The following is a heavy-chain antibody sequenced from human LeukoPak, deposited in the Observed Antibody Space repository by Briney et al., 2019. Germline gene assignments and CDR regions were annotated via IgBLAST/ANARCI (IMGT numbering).Heavy chain of an antibody. CDR3: ARNPLGYSGYDSRYYYYYMDV. Sequence: ASVKVSRKASGGTFSSYAISWVRQAPGQGLEWMGGIIPIFGTANYAQKFQGRVTITADKSTSTAYMELSSLRSEDTAVYYCARNPLGYSGYDSRYYYYYMDVWGKGTTVTVSS. CDR2: IIPIFGTA. D-gene: IGHD5-12*01. CDR1: GGTFSSYA. J-gene: IGHJ6*03. V-gene: IGHV1-69*06.